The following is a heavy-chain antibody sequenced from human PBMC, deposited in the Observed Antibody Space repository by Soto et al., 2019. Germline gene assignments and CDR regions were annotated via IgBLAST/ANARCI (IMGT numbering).Heavy chain of an antibody. J-gene: IGHJ4*02. Sequence: QVQLVQSGAEVKKPGASVKVSCKASGYTFTSYAMHWVRHAPGQRLEWMGWINAGNGNTNYSQKFQCRVTITRDTSESTACMDLSSLRDEDTAVYSCASYFKVPADIGYWGQGTLVTVSS. D-gene: IGHD2-2*02. CDR2: INAGNGNT. V-gene: IGHV1-3*01. CDR1: GYTFTSYA. CDR3: ASYFKVPADIGY.